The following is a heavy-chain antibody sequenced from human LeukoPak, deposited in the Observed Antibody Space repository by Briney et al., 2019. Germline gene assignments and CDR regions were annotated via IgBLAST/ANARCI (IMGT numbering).Heavy chain of an antibody. D-gene: IGHD5-12*01. CDR2: IRYDGSNK. CDR1: GFTFSSYG. CDR3: AKDTIKVTTIRRVPHYMDV. Sequence: GGSLRLSCAASGFTFSSYGMHWVRQAPGKGLEWVSFIRYDGSNKYYADSVKGRFTISRDISRNTLYLQMNSLRAEDTAVYYCAKDTIKVTTIRRVPHYMDVWGKGTTVTISS. V-gene: IGHV3-30*02. J-gene: IGHJ6*03.